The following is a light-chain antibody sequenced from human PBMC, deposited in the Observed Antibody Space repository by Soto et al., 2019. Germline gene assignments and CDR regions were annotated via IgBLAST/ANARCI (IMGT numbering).Light chain of an antibody. J-gene: IGLJ2*01. V-gene: IGLV2-8*01. CDR1: SSDVGAYNY. CDR2: ELT. CDR3: ASYGGNNNLL. Sequence: QSALTQPPSTSGSPGQSVTISCTGTSSDVGAYNYVSWYQQHPGKGPKLMIFELTRRPSGVPDRFSGSKFGNTASLTVSGLQAEDEADYYCASYGGNNNLLFGGGTKLTVL.